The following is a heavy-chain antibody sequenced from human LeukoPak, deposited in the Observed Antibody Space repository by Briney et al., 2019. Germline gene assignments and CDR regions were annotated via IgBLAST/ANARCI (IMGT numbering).Heavy chain of an antibody. CDR3: ARGDYVWGSYRYNRFDP. J-gene: IGHJ5*02. CDR2: INHSGST. CDR1: GGSFSGYY. V-gene: IGHV4-34*01. D-gene: IGHD3-16*02. Sequence: KPSETLSLTCAVYGGSFSGYYWSWIRQPPGKGLEWIGEINHSGSTNYNPSLKSRVTTSVDTSKNQFSLKLSSVTAADTVVYYCARGDYVWGSYRYNRFDPWGQGTLVTVSS.